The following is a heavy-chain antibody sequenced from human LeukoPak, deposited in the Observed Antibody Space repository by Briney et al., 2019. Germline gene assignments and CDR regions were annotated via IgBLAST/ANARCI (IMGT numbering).Heavy chain of an antibody. CDR2: IIPIFGTA. CDR1: GGTFSSYA. V-gene: IGHV1-69*01. Sequence: SVKVSCKASGGTFSSYAISWVRQAPGQGLEWMGGIIPIFGTANYAQKFQGRVTITADESTSTAYMELSRLRSDDTAVYYCAREEGYCSSTSCSAPFDYWGQGTLVTVSS. D-gene: IGHD2-2*01. CDR3: AREEGYCSSTSCSAPFDY. J-gene: IGHJ4*02.